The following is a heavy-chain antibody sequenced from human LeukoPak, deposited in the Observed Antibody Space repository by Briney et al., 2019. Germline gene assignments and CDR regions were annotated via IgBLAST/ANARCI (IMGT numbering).Heavy chain of an antibody. CDR3: ARWDYGSGSYKWDY. D-gene: IGHD3-10*01. J-gene: IGHJ4*02. Sequence: PSQTLSLTCTVSGGSLSIGDYYWSWIRQPPGKGLEWIGYIYYSGSTYYNPSLKSRVTISVDKSKNQFSLKLSSVTAADTAVYYCARWDYGSGSYKWDYWGQGTLVTVSS. CDR1: GGSLSIGDYY. CDR2: IYYSGST. V-gene: IGHV4-30-4*01.